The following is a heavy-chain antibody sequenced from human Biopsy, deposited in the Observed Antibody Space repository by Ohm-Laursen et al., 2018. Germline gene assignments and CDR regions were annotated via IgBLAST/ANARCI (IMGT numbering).Heavy chain of an antibody. CDR3: ARDKITYCTSTSCDYFGMDV. D-gene: IGHD2-2*01. V-gene: IGHV4-59*02. CDR2: IYYSVMT. Sequence: SETLSLTCTVSGDSVTKYYWSWIRQPPGKGLEWIGHIYYSVMTNYNPSLQSRVSISVDTSRNQVSLTLSSVIAADTAVYYCARDKITYCTSTSCDYFGMDVWGQGTTVTVSS. J-gene: IGHJ6*02. CDR1: GDSVTKYY.